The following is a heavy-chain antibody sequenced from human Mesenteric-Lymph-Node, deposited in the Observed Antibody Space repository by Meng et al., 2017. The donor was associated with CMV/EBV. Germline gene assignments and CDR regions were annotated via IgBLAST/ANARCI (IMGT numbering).Heavy chain of an antibody. J-gene: IGHJ6*02. Sequence: GESLKISCAAPGFTFSSYSMNWVRQAPGKGLEWVSSISSSSSYIYYADSVKGRFTISRDNAKNSLYLQMNSLRAEDTAVYYCAGSWGTYGMDVRGQGTTVTVSS. D-gene: IGHD2-15*01. V-gene: IGHV3-21*01. CDR2: ISSSSSYI. CDR3: AGSWGTYGMDV. CDR1: GFTFSSYS.